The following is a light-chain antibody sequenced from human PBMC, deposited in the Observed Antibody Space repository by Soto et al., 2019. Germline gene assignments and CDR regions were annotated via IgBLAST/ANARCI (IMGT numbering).Light chain of an antibody. CDR3: HQRSNWPPDT. J-gene: IGKJ5*01. V-gene: IGKV3D-20*02. CDR1: QTLSNSF. CDR2: DTS. Sequence: EIALTQSPGTLSLSPGERATLSCRASQTLSNSFIAWYQHKPGQAPRLLVYDTSTRATGIPDRYSGSGSGTDFTLTISRLEPEDFAVYYCHQRSNWPPDTFGQGTRLEIK.